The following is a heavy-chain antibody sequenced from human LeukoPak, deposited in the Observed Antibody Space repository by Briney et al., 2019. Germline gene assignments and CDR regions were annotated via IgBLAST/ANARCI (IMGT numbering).Heavy chain of an antibody. CDR1: GYRFSSYS. Sequence: GASVKVSCKASGYRFSSYSISWVRQAPGQGLEWMGWISTYNGNKNYAQKLQDRVTMTTDTSTNTAYMELRSLSSDDTAVYYCARNKSPEEDSGSYYPTDYYYYYMDVWGKGTTVTVSS. CDR2: ISTYNGNK. J-gene: IGHJ6*03. V-gene: IGHV1-18*01. CDR3: ARNKSPEEDSGSYYPTDYYYYYMDV. D-gene: IGHD3-22*01.